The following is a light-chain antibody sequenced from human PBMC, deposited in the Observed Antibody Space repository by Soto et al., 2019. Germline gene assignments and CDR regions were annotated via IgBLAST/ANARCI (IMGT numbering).Light chain of an antibody. CDR3: QQSYTTPSWT. CDR1: QRVSSY. Sequence: DIQLIQSPSSLSASVGDRVTITCHTSQRVSSYVDWYQQKPGKAPKLLINAVSTMHSGVPSRFSGSGSETEDTPTISSLQPEDAGPYYGQQSYTTPSWTFGQGTKVEI. V-gene: IGKV1-39*01. J-gene: IGKJ1*01. CDR2: AVS.